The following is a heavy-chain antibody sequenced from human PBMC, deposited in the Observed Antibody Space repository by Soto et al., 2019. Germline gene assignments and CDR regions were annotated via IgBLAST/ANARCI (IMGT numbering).Heavy chain of an antibody. CDR2: ISYDGSNK. CDR3: AKEKGFLEWLLYPYPVDV. D-gene: IGHD3-3*01. J-gene: IGHJ6*04. Sequence: GGSMRLSCAASGFTFSSYGMHWVRKDPGKGLEWVAVISYDGSNKYYADSVKGRFTISRDNSKNTLYLQMNSLRAEDTAVYYCAKEKGFLEWLLYPYPVDVWGKGTTVTVSS. V-gene: IGHV3-30*18. CDR1: GFTFSSYG.